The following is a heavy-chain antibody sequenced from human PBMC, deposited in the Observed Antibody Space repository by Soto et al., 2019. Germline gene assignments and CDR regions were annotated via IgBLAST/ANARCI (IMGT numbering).Heavy chain of an antibody. J-gene: IGHJ2*01. CDR2: ISSNGGST. V-gene: IGHV3-64*01. CDR3: ARSKPPPSRWYFDL. CDR1: GFTFSSYA. Sequence: EVQLVESGGGLVQPGGSLRLSCAASGFTFSSYAMHWVRQAPGKGLEYVSAISSNGGSTYYANSVKGRFTISRDNSKNTLYLQMGSLRAEDMAVYYCARSKPPPSRWYFDLWGRGTLVTVSS.